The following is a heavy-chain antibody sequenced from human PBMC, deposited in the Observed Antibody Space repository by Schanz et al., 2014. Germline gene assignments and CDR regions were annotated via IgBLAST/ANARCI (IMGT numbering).Heavy chain of an antibody. CDR2: ISHNSHYT. V-gene: IGHV3-11*06. J-gene: IGHJ4*02. D-gene: IGHD3-16*01. CDR3: ARGTPFLCDY. CDR1: GFTVNTNY. Sequence: VQLVESGGGLIQPGGSLRLSCAVSGFTVNTNYMSWVRQAPGKGLEWVSYISHNSHYTNYADSVKGRFTISRDTAENSVYLQMNSLRAEDTAVYYCARGTPFLCDYWGQGTLVTVSS.